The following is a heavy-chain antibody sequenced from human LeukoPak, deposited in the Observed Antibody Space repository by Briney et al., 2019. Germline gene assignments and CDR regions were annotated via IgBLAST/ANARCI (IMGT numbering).Heavy chain of an antibody. Sequence: GESLKISCKGSGYSFTSYWIGWVRQMPGKGLEWMGIIYPGDSDTRYSPSFQGQVTISADKSISTAYLPWSRLKASDTAMYYCARLSYYDFWSGSKYFQHWGQGTLVTVSS. V-gene: IGHV5-51*01. CDR3: ARLSYYDFWSGSKYFQH. J-gene: IGHJ1*01. CDR2: IYPGDSDT. D-gene: IGHD3-3*01. CDR1: GYSFTSYW.